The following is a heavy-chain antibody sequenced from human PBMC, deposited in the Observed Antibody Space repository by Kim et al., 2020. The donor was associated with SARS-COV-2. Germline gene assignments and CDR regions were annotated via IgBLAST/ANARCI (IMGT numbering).Heavy chain of an antibody. CDR3: TTLPYGYYFDY. CDR1: GFTFSNAW. J-gene: IGHJ4*02. D-gene: IGHD2-2*03. Sequence: GGSLRLSCAASGFTFSNAWMSWVRQTPGKGLEWVGRIKSKTDGGTTDYAAPVKGRFTISRDDSKNTLYLQMNSLKTEDTAVYYCTTLPYGYYFDYWGQGTLVTVSS. V-gene: IGHV3-15*01. CDR2: IKSKTDGGTT.